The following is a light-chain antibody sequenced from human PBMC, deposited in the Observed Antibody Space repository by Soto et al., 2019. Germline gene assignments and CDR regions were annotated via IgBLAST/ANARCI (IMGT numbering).Light chain of an antibody. CDR1: SSDVGSYNL. CDR3: CSYAGSRNLGV. V-gene: IGLV2-23*02. CDR2: EVI. Sequence: QSVLTQPASVSGSPGQSITISCTGTSSDVGSYNLVSWYQQHPGKAPKLMIFEVIKRPSGVSNRFSGSKSGNTASLTISGLQTEDEADYYCCSYAGSRNLGVFGGGTKLTVL. J-gene: IGLJ2*01.